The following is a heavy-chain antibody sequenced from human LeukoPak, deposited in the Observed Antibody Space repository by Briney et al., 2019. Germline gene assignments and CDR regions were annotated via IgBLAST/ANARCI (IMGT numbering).Heavy chain of an antibody. Sequence: GGSLGLSCAASGFTFSSYAMSWVRQAPGKGLEWVSAISGSGGSTYYADSVKGRFTISRDNSKNTLYLQMNSLRAEDTAVYYCAKYASSGYYYGTSDYWGQGTLVTVSS. J-gene: IGHJ4*02. CDR3: AKYASSGYYYGTSDY. D-gene: IGHD3-22*01. CDR2: ISGSGGST. CDR1: GFTFSSYA. V-gene: IGHV3-23*01.